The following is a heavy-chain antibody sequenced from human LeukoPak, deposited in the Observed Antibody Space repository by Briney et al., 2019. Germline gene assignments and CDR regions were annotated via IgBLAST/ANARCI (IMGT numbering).Heavy chain of an antibody. D-gene: IGHD3-10*01. V-gene: IGHV3-23*01. CDR3: ARDLGVVRGVNGAFDI. CDR1: GFTFSSYA. Sequence: GGSLRLSCAASGFTFSSYAMSWVRQAPGKGLEWVSAISGSGGSTYYADSVKGRFTISRDNSKNTLYLQMNSLRAEDTAVYYCARDLGVVRGVNGAFDIWGQGTMVTVSS. J-gene: IGHJ3*02. CDR2: ISGSGGST.